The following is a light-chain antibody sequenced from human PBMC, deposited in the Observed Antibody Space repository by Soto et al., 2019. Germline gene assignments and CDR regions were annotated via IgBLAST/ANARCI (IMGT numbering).Light chain of an antibody. V-gene: IGKV1-5*03. Sequence: DIQMTQSPSTLSASVGDRVTITCRASQTINTYLAWYQQKPGKAPNLLIYRASILESGVPSRFSGSGYGTEFTLTINRLQPDDFATYYCQHYNDYSYTFGQGTKLEIK. J-gene: IGKJ2*01. CDR2: RAS. CDR1: QTINTY. CDR3: QHYNDYSYT.